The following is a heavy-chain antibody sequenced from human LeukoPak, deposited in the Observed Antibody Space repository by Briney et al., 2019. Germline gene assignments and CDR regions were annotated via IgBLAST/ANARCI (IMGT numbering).Heavy chain of an antibody. V-gene: IGHV1-58*01. J-gene: IGHJ5*02. D-gene: IGHD2-15*01. Sequence: ASVKVSCKDSGFTFLKSAVQWVRQTRGQRIEWIGWIIVGSGNTNYAQKFSERVSISRDMSTNTAYMELSGLRSEDTAVYYCVADVVSAVGVLASWGQGTLVTVSS. CDR2: IIVGSGNT. CDR1: GFTFLKSA. CDR3: VADVVSAVGVLAS.